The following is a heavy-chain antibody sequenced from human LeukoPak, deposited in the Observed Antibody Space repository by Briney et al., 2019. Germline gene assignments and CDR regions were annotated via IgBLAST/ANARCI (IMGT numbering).Heavy chain of an antibody. CDR2: ISSSGSTI. Sequence: PGGSLRLSCAASGFTVSDYYMSWIRQAPGKGLEWVSYISSSGSTIYYADSVKGRFTISRDNAKNSLYLQMNSLRAEDTAVYYCARNSGSYVIAFDIWGQGTMVTVSS. J-gene: IGHJ3*02. CDR1: GFTVSDYY. D-gene: IGHD1-26*01. CDR3: ARNSGSYVIAFDI. V-gene: IGHV3-11*01.